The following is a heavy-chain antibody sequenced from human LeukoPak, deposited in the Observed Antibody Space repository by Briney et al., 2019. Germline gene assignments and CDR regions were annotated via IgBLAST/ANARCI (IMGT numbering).Heavy chain of an antibody. CDR1: GYTFTSYG. V-gene: IGHV1-18*01. CDR2: ISAYNGNT. J-gene: IGHJ6*03. D-gene: IGHD5-12*01. Sequence: GASVKVSCKASGYTFTSYGISWVRQAPGQGLEWMGWISAYNGNTNYAQKLQGRVTMTTDTSTSTAYMELRSLRSDDTAVYYCARDGSGYSGSSLHYYYYMDVWGKGTTVTVSS. CDR3: ARDGSGYSGSSLHYYYYMDV.